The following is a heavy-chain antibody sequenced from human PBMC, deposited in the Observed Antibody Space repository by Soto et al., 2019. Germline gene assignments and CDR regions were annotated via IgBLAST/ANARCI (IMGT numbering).Heavy chain of an antibody. CDR3: ATDGAAGAGMGV. V-gene: IGHV3-21*06. CDR2: ISSGGEYL. Sequence: EVQLVESGGGLVKPGGSLRLSCAASGLTFSTYGMNWVRQAPGKGLEWVSSISSGGEYLDYADSVKGRLTISRDNAKNSLCLQLDSLRVEDTAVYYCATDGAAGAGMGVSGPGPTVTVSS. D-gene: IGHD6-13*01. CDR1: GLTFSTYG. J-gene: IGHJ6*02.